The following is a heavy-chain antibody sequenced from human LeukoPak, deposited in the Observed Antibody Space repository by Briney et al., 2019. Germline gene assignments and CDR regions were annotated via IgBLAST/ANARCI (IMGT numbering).Heavy chain of an antibody. CDR3: AREEQWLGNDY. D-gene: IGHD6-19*01. CDR1: GGSISSGSYY. Sequence: SETLSLTCTVSGGSISSGSYYWSWIRQPAGKGLEWIGRIYTSGSTNYNPSLKGRVTISVDTSKNQFSLKLSSVTAADTAVYYCAREEQWLGNDYWGQGTLVTVSS. J-gene: IGHJ4*02. CDR2: IYTSGST. V-gene: IGHV4-61*02.